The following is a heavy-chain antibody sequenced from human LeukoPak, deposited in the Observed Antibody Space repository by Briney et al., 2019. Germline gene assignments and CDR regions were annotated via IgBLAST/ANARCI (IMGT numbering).Heavy chain of an antibody. Sequence: GGSLRLSCAASGFTFSSYAMSWVRQAPGKGLEWVSAISGSGGSTYYADSVKGRFTISRDNSKNTLYLQMNSLRAEDTAVYCCAKSFRGRHYYYGMDVWGQGTTVTVSS. V-gene: IGHV3-23*01. CDR1: GFTFSSYA. J-gene: IGHJ6*02. CDR3: AKSFRGRHYYYGMDV. CDR2: ISGSGGST.